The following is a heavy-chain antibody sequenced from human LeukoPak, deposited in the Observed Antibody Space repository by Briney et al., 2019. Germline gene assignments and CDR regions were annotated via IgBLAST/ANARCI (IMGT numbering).Heavy chain of an antibody. V-gene: IGHV3-74*01. J-gene: IGHJ4*02. CDR3: ARETPRRGETRDGYR. CDR1: GFTFSYYW. CDR2: INSEGTST. Sequence: GGSLRLSCAASGFTFSYYWMHWVRQAPGKGLVWVSRINSEGTSTSFADSVKGRFTVSRDNAKNLLFLQINSLRVEDTAVYYCARETPRRGETRDGYRWGQGTLVTVSS. D-gene: IGHD5-24*01.